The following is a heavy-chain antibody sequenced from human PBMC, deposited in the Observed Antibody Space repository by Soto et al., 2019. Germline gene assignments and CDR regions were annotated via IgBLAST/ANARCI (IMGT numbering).Heavy chain of an antibody. CDR1: GFTFSSYG. D-gene: IGHD3-22*01. Sequence: GGSLRLSCAASGFTFSSYGMHWVRQAPGKGLEWVAVIWYDGSNKYYADSVKGRFTISRDNSKNTLYLQMNSLRAEDTAVYYCARDALYYYDSSGYGAFDIWGQGTMVTV. J-gene: IGHJ3*02. CDR3: ARDALYYYDSSGYGAFDI. V-gene: IGHV3-33*01. CDR2: IWYDGSNK.